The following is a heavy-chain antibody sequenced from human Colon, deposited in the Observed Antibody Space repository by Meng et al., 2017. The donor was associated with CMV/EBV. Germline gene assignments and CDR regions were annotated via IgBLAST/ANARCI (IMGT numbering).Heavy chain of an antibody. V-gene: IGHV3-23*01. CDR1: GFTFSNYT. CDR2: ISGSGGST. Sequence: GESLKISCAASGFTFSNYTMNWVRQAPGKGLEWVSAISGSGGSTYYADSVKGRFTISRDNSKNTLYLQMNSLRAEDTAVYYCAKGWGYGDYGWGQGTLVTVSS. J-gene: IGHJ4*02. CDR3: AKGWGYGDYG. D-gene: IGHD4-17*01.